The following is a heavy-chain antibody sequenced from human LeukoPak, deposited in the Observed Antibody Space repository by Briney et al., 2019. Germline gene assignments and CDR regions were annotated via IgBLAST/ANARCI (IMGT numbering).Heavy chain of an antibody. D-gene: IGHD6-6*01. Sequence: SVKVSCKASGGTFSSYAISWVRQAPGQGLEWMGGIIPIFGTANYAQKFQGRVTITTDESTSTAYMELSSLRSEDTAVYYCARELGGTSVAARDNWFDPWGQGTLVTVSS. CDR2: IIPIFGTA. J-gene: IGHJ5*02. V-gene: IGHV1-69*05. CDR1: GGTFSSYA. CDR3: ARELGGTSVAARDNWFDP.